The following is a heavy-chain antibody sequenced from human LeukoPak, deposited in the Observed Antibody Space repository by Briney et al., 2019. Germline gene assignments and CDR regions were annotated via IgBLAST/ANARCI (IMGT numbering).Heavy chain of an antibody. V-gene: IGHV1-18*01. Sequence: GASVKVSCKASAYTFTNYGIAWVRQAPGQGLEWIGWISAHNGNTNYAQNLQGRVTMTTDTSTSTAYMELRSLASDDTAVYYCARDGYFDHWGQGTLVTVSS. CDR1: AYTFTNYG. CDR3: ARDGYFDH. CDR2: ISAHNGNT. J-gene: IGHJ4*02.